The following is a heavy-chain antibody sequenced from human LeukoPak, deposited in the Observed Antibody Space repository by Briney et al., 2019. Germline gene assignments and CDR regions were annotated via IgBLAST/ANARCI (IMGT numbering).Heavy chain of an antibody. Sequence: KPSETLSLXCAVYGGSFSGYYWSWIRQPPGKGLEWIGEINNSGSTNYNPSLKRRVTISVDTSKNQFSLKLSSVTAADTAVYYCAREVTMVRGVTLNWFDPWGQGTLVTVSS. V-gene: IGHV4-34*01. D-gene: IGHD3-10*01. CDR3: AREVTMVRGVTLNWFDP. CDR2: INNSGST. J-gene: IGHJ5*02. CDR1: GGSFSGYY.